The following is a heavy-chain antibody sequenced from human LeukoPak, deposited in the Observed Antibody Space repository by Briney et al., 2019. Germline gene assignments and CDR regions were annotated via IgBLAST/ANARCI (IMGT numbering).Heavy chain of an antibody. Sequence: PSETLSLTCTVSGGSISSSSYYWGWIRQPPGKGLEWIGSIYYSGSTYYNPSLKSRVTISVDTSKNQFSLKLSSVTAADTAVYYCASRVVTEYYFDYWGQGTLVTVSS. CDR3: ASRVVTEYYFDY. V-gene: IGHV4-39*01. D-gene: IGHD4-23*01. J-gene: IGHJ4*02. CDR1: GGSISSSSYY. CDR2: IYYSGST.